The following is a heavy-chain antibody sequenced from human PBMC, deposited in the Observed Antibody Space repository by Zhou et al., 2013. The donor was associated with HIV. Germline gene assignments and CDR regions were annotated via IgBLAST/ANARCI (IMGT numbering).Heavy chain of an antibody. D-gene: IGHD2-21*02. J-gene: IGHJ4*02. V-gene: IGHV1-69*05. CDR2: IIPIFGTA. CDR1: GGTFSSYA. Sequence: QVQLVQSGAEVKKPGSSVKVSCKASGGTFSSYAISWVRQAPGQGLEWMGGIIPIFGTANYAQKFQGRVTITTDESTSTAYMELSSLRSEDTAVYYCAREKEMGGNSGVGSYFDYWGQGTLVTVSS. CDR3: AREKEMGGNSGVGSYFDY.